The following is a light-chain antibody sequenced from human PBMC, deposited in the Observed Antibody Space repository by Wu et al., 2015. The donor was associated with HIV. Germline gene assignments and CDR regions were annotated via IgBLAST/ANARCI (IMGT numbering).Light chain of an antibody. Sequence: EIVMTQSPATLSVSPGERVTLSCTTSHNIRKNLAWYQHKPGQAPRLLIYGASSRATGIPARFSGSGSGTDFNFTITSMQSEDFAAYYCQQYNDRPPVYTFWPGTKLDMK. CDR3: QQYNDRPPVYT. V-gene: IGKV3-15*01. CDR1: HNIRKN. J-gene: IGKJ2*01. CDR2: GAS.